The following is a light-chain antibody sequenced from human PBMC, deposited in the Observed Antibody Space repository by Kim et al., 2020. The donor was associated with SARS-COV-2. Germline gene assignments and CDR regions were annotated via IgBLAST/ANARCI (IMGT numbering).Light chain of an antibody. CDR1: QNVGNW. CDR2: DAS. Sequence: SASVGDRVIIPCRASQNVGNWVAWYQQKPGKAPNLLVYDASSLESGVPSRFSGSGSGTEFTLTISSLQADDFATYYCQQYGTYWTFGQGTKVDIK. J-gene: IGKJ1*01. V-gene: IGKV1-5*01. CDR3: QQYGTYWT.